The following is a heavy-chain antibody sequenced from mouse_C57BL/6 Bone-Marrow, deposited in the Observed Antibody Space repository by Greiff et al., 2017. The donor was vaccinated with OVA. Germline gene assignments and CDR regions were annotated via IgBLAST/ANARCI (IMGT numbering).Heavy chain of an antibody. V-gene: IGHV1-58*01. CDR1: GYTFTSYG. CDR3: ARRGNGWYFDV. Sequence: EVQLQRSGAELVRPGSSVKMSCKTSGYTFTSYGINWVKQRPGQGLEWIGYIYIGNGYTAYNEKFKGKATLTSDTSSSTAYMQLSSLKAEDSAIYFCARRGNGWYFDVWGTGTTVTVSS. J-gene: IGHJ1*03. CDR2: IYIGNGYT.